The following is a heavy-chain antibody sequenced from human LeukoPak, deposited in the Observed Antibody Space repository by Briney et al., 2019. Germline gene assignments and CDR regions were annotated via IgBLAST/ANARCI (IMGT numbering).Heavy chain of an antibody. CDR3: ARTRVDTTTFDYFDY. D-gene: IGHD4-11*01. CDR2: IYSGGST. V-gene: IGHV3-53*01. J-gene: IGHJ4*02. Sequence: GGSLRLSCVVSGFTVSTNFMSWVRQAPGERLEWVSVIYSGGSTYYADSVKGRFTISRDNYKNTLYLQMNSLRAEDTAVYYCARTRVDTTTFDYFDYWGQGTLVTVSS. CDR1: GFTVSTNF.